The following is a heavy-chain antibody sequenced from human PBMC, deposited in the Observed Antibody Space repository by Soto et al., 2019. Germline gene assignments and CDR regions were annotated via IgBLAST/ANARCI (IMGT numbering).Heavy chain of an antibody. CDR2: IYDSESA. D-gene: IGHD6-6*01. CDR1: GESISSGGYY. V-gene: IGHV4-31*03. CDR3: ARASSSSSAADY. Sequence: QVQLQESGPGLVKPSQTLSLTCSVSGESISSGGYYWSWIRHHPGKGLEWIGYIYDSESAYYNPSLKSRVTISMDTSKMRFAMRLSSVTAADTAVYYCARASSSSSAADYWGQGTLATVSS. J-gene: IGHJ4*02.